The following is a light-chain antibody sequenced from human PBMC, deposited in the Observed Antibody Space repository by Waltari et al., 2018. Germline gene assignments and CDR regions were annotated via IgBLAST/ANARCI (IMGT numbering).Light chain of an antibody. J-gene: IGKJ4*01. CDR1: QDIRTL. V-gene: IGKV1D-12*01. CDR3: EQVHSFPIT. CDR2: SAS. Sequence: QVTQSPSSGSASVGDTVTITCRANQDIRTLLVWNQQKAGKAPKLLIYSASTLQDGVPSRFSGSGSGTEFTLTIDSLQPEDFATYYCEQVHSFPITFGGGTKVEIK.